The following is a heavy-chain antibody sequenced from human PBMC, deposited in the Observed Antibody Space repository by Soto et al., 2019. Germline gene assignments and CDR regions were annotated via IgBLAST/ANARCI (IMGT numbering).Heavy chain of an antibody. CDR2: ISGSGGST. CDR3: AKRAEGYCSGGSCPASYNFDY. Sequence: GGSLRLSCAASGFTFSSYAMSWVRQAPGKRLEWVSAISGSGGSTYYADSVKGRFTISRDNSKNTLYLQMNSLRAEDTAVYYCAKRAEGYCSGGSCPASYNFDYWGQGTLVNVSS. D-gene: IGHD2-15*01. V-gene: IGHV3-23*01. CDR1: GFTFSSYA. J-gene: IGHJ4*02.